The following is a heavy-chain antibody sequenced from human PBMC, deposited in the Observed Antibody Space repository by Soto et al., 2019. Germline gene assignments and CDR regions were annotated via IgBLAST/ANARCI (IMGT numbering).Heavy chain of an antibody. J-gene: IGHJ4*02. D-gene: IGHD5-18*01. CDR2: ISSRSGTI. CDR3: AREVDRALVGSPHYFDY. V-gene: IGHV3-11*01. CDR1: GFSFSDYY. Sequence: QVQLVESGGGLVKPGGSLRLSCAASGFSFSDYYMTWIRQAPGQGLEWVSYISSRSGTIFYADSVKGRFTLSRDNSKNSMYLQMNSLTPEDTAVYYCAREVDRALVGSPHYFDYWGQGTLVTVSS.